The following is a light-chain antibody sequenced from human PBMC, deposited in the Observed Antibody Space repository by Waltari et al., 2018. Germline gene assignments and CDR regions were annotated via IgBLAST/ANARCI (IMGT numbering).Light chain of an antibody. CDR1: SSDVGGYNY. Sequence: QSALTQPRSVSGSPGQSVTISCTGTSSDVGGYNYVSWYQQHPGKAPKLMIYDVSKRPSGVPERFSGSKSGNTASLTISGRQAEDEADYYCCSYAGSYYVFGTGTKVTVL. J-gene: IGLJ1*01. V-gene: IGLV2-11*01. CDR3: CSYAGSYYV. CDR2: DVS.